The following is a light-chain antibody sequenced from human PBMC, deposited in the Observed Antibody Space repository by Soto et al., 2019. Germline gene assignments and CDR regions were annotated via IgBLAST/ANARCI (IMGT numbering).Light chain of an antibody. CDR3: QHYGTSPGT. CDR1: QSRSSDD. V-gene: IGKV3-20*01. J-gene: IGKJ5*01. CDR2: AAS. Sequence: ELVLTQSPGRLCLFPREREILSCRASQSRSSDDLAWYQQQPGQAPRLLIFAASNRATGIPDRFSGSGSGTDFTLTISRMEPEDFAVYYCQHYGTSPGTVGQWKRLAIK.